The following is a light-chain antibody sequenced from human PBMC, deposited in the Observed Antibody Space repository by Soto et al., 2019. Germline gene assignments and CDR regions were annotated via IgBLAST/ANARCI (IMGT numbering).Light chain of an antibody. CDR3: QQINGYPLT. CDR1: RDTSTY. V-gene: IGKV1-9*01. J-gene: IGKJ4*01. CDR2: AAS. Sequence: DVQLTQTPSFLSASVGDRVTITCRASRDTSTYLAWYQQKPGKAPKLLIYAASTLHTGVPSRFSGSGSGTEFTLTISSLQPEDFATFICQQINGYPLTFGGGTKVEI.